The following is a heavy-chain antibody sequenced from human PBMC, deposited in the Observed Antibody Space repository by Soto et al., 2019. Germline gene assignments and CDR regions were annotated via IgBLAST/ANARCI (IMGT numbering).Heavy chain of an antibody. J-gene: IGHJ1*01. CDR3: ATELSAHYYDTSGLSF. D-gene: IGHD3-22*01. Sequence: SVKVSCKASGYTFTSYDINWVRQAPGKRLEWMGDFDPEDGETIYAQKFQGRVTMTEDTSTDTAYMELSSLRSEDTAVYYCATELSAHYYDTSGLSFWGQGTLVTVSS. V-gene: IGHV1-24*01. CDR1: GYTFTSYD. CDR2: FDPEDGET.